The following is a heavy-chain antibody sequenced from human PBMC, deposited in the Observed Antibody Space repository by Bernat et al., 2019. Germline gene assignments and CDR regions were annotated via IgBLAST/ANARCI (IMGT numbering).Heavy chain of an antibody. CDR3: ARAVYDFWSGYYSYYVDY. D-gene: IGHD3-3*01. Sequence: QVQLQESGPGLVKPSQTLSLTCTVSGGSISSGGYYWSWIRQHPGKGLEWIGYIYYSGSTYYNPSLKSRVTISVDTSKNQFSLKLSSVTAADTAVYYCARAVYDFWSGYYSYYVDYWGQGTLVTVSP. CDR2: IYYSGST. CDR1: GGSISSGGYY. V-gene: IGHV4-31*03. J-gene: IGHJ4*02.